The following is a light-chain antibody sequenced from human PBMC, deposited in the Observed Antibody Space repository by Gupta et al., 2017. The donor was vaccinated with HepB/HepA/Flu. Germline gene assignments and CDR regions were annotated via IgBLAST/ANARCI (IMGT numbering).Light chain of an antibody. V-gene: IGKV1-6*01. J-gene: IGKJ1*01. CDR2: GAS. CDR3: LQDFRYPWT. Sequence: AIQMTQSPSSLSASVGDRVTITCRASQGIRNDLTWFQQKPGKAPNLLIYGASSLQDGVSSRFSGSGSGTYFTLTISSLQPEDFATYYCLQDFRYPWTFGQGTRVE. CDR1: QGIRND.